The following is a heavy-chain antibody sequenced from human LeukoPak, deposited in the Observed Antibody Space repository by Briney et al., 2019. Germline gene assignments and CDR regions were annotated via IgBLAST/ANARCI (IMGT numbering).Heavy chain of an antibody. Sequence: GGSLRLSCAASGFTFSSYWMHWVRQAPGKGLVGVSRINSDGSSTSYADSVKGRFTISRDNAKNTLYLQMNSLRAEDTAVYYCATDASGYYSRSDAFDIWGQGTMVTVSS. D-gene: IGHD3-22*01. V-gene: IGHV3-74*01. CDR2: INSDGSST. CDR1: GFTFSSYW. J-gene: IGHJ3*02. CDR3: ATDASGYYSRSDAFDI.